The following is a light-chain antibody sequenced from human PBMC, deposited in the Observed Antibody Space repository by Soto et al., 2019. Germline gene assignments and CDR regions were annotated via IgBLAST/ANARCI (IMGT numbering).Light chain of an antibody. CDR1: QSVSSY. Sequence: EIVMTQSPATLSVSPGERATLSCRASQSVSSYLAWYQQKPGQAPRLLIYDASNRATGIPARFSGSGSGTDFTLTISSLEPEDFAVYYCQQYANWPPTFGQGTKVDIK. CDR3: QQYANWPPT. J-gene: IGKJ1*01. V-gene: IGKV3-11*01. CDR2: DAS.